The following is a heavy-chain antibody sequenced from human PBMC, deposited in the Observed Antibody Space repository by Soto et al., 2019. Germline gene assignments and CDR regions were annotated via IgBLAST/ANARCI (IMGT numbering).Heavy chain of an antibody. CDR2: IIPIFGTA. Sequence: ASVKVSCKASGGTFSSYAISWVLQAPGQGLEWMGGIIPIFGTANYAQKFQGRVTITADKSTSTAYMELSRLRSEDTAVYYCARDREVYGSGSYYKRYNWFDPWGQGTLVTVSS. D-gene: IGHD3-10*01. CDR1: GGTFSSYA. CDR3: ARDREVYGSGSYYKRYNWFDP. J-gene: IGHJ5*02. V-gene: IGHV1-69*06.